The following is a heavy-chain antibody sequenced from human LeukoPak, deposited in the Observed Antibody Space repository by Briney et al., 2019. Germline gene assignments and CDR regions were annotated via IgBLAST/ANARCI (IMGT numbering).Heavy chain of an antibody. J-gene: IGHJ2*01. CDR2: IGISSGNT. V-gene: IGHV3-48*04. CDR1: GFTFSDYS. Sequence: PGGSLRLSCAASGFTFSDYSMNWVRQAPGKGLEWSSYIGISSGNTKYADSVKGRFTISGDNAKNSLYLQMNSLRVEDTAVYYCARDGYCSSTSCWGWYFDLWGRGTLVTVSS. D-gene: IGHD2-2*01. CDR3: ARDGYCSSTSCWGWYFDL.